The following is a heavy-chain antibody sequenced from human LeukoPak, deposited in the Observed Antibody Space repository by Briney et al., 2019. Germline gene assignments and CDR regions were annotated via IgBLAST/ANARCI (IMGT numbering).Heavy chain of an antibody. CDR2: IKQDGSEK. J-gene: IGHJ3*02. CDR3: ARDQREGIALLWFGELSNNDAFDI. Sequence: PGGSLRLSCAASGFTFSSYWMSWVRQARGKGLEGVANIKQDGSEKYYVDAVKGRFTISRDNAKNSLYLQMNSLRAEDTAVYYCARDQREGIALLWFGELSNNDAFDIWGQGTMVTVSS. CDR1: GFTFSSYW. D-gene: IGHD3-10*01. V-gene: IGHV3-7*01.